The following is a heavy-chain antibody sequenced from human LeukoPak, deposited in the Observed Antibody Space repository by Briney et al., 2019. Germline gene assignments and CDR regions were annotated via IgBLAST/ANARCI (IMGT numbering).Heavy chain of an antibody. CDR3: AKRETPHSAMVGDYFDY. CDR2: ISGSGDST. J-gene: IGHJ4*02. CDR1: GITFSSYG. V-gene: IGHV3-23*01. D-gene: IGHD5-18*01. Sequence: PGGSLRLSCAASGITFSSYGMNWVRQAPGKGLEWVSTISGSGDSTYYADSVKGRFTISRDNSKNTLYLQMNSLRAEDTAVYNCAKRETPHSAMVGDYFDYWGQGTLVTVSS.